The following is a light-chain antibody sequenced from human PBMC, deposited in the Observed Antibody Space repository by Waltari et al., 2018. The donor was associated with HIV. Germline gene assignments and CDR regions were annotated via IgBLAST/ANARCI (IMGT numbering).Light chain of an antibody. V-gene: IGKV3-15*01. Sequence: EIVMTQSPATLSVSPGASATLSCRASQSISINLAWYQQKPGQAPRLLIHDASTRATGIPARFRGTGSGTEFTLTISGLQSEDLAVYYCQQYKNWPPLTFGQGTKVEIK. CDR2: DAS. J-gene: IGKJ1*01. CDR1: QSISIN. CDR3: QQYKNWPPLT.